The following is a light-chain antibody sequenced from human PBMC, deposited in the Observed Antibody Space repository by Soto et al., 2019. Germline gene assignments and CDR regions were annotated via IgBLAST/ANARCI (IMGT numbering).Light chain of an antibody. V-gene: IGLV2-11*01. J-gene: IGLJ1*01. CDR2: DVS. CDR1: SSDVGGYNY. CDR3: CSYAGTYTFD. Sequence: QSALTQPRSVSGSPGQSVTISCTGTSSDVGGYNYVSWYQQHPGKAPKVMIYDVSKRPSGVPDRFSGSKSGNTASLTISGLQAEDEADYYCCSYAGTYTFDFGPGTKVTV.